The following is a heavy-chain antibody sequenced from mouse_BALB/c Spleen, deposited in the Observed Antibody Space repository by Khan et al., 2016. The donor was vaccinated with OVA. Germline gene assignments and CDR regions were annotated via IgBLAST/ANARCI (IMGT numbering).Heavy chain of an antibody. CDR1: GFSFSSYS. D-gene: IGHD4-1*01. CDR3: ASHLTGSFAF. Sequence: EVELVESGGDSVKPGGSLKLSCAASGFSFSSYSMSWVRQTPDKRLEWVATISSGGDYTYYPDSVKGRFTISRDNAKNTLYPQMSSLRSEDTAMYYCASHLTGSFAFWGQGTLVTVSA. CDR2: ISSGGDYT. J-gene: IGHJ3*01. V-gene: IGHV5-6*01.